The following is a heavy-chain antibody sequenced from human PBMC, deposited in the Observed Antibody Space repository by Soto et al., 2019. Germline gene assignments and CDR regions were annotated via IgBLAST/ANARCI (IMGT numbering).Heavy chain of an antibody. V-gene: IGHV3-43*01. J-gene: IGHJ3*02. Sequence: GGSLRLSCAASGFTFDDYTMHWVRQAPGKGLEWVSLISWDGGSTYYADSVKGRFTISRDNSKNSLYLQMNSLRTEDTALYYCAKDQEHAFDIWGQGTMVTVSS. CDR2: ISWDGGST. D-gene: IGHD1-1*01. CDR1: GFTFDDYT. CDR3: AKDQEHAFDI.